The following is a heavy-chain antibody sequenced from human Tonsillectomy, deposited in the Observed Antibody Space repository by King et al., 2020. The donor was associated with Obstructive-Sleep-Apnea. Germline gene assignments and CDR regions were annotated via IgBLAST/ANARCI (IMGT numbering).Heavy chain of an antibody. Sequence: VQLVESGAEVKKPGASVKVSCKASGYIFSSYGITWVRQAPGQGLEWMGWISGYNGNTNYAQKLQGRVTVTTDTSTSTAYMELRSLRSDDTAVYYCARGRGIAVAPLGADYWGQGTLVTVSS. J-gene: IGHJ4*02. CDR2: ISGYNGNT. CDR1: GYIFSSYG. CDR3: ARGRGIAVAPLGADY. V-gene: IGHV1-18*04. D-gene: IGHD6-19*01.